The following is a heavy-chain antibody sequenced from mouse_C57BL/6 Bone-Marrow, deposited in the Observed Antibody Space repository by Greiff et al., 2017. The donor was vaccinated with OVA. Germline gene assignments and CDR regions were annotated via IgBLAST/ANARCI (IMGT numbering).Heavy chain of an antibody. J-gene: IGHJ1*03. V-gene: IGHV1-59*01. CDR3: ARKGTVVDWYFDV. D-gene: IGHD1-1*01. CDR1: GYTFTSYW. Sequence: QVQLQQPGAELVRPGTSVKLSCKASGYTFTSYWMHWVKQRPGQGLEWIGVIDPSDSYTNYNQKFKGKATLTVDTSSSTAYMQLSSLTSEDSAVYYCARKGTVVDWYFDVWGTGTTVTVSS. CDR2: IDPSDSYT.